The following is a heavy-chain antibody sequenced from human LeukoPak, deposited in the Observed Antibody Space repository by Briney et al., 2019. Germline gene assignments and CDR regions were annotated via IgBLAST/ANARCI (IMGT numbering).Heavy chain of an antibody. CDR1: GYSFTSFW. V-gene: IGHV5-51*01. CDR2: IYPGDSDT. J-gene: IGHJ4*02. D-gene: IGHD1-26*01. Sequence: GESLKISCKGSGYSFTSFWIGWVRQMPGKGLEWMGVIYPGDSDTRYSPSFQGQVTISADRSISTAYLQWSSLKASDTAMYYCARREGFRGSYEDYWGQGTLVTVSS. CDR3: ARREGFRGSYEDY.